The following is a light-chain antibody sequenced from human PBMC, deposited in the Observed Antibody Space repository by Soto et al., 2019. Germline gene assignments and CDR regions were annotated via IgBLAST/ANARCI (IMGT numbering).Light chain of an antibody. CDR2: EVT. Sequence: QSALTQPPSASGSPGQSVTISCTGSSSDMGAYNYVSWYQQRPGQVPKLIIYEVTKRPSGVPDRFSGSKSGNTASLTVSGLQADDEAVYYCCSHAGSNSYYLFGPGTKLTVL. CDR3: CSHAGSNSYYL. V-gene: IGLV2-8*01. CDR1: SSDMGAYNY. J-gene: IGLJ1*01.